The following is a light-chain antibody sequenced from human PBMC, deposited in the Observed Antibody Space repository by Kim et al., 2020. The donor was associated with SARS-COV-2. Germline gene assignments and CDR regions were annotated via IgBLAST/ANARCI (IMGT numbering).Light chain of an antibody. V-gene: IGLV7-46*01. CDR1: SGHY. CDR3: LLSYGGPRV. J-gene: IGLJ3*02. CDR2: DIN. Sequence: SGHYPYWFQQKPGQAPRALIYDINHKHSWTPARFSGSLSGGTAALTLSGAQPEDEADYFCLLSYGGPRVFGGGTQLTVL.